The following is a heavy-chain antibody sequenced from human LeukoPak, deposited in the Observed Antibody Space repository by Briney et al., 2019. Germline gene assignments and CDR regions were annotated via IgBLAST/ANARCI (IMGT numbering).Heavy chain of an antibody. Sequence: GGSLRLSCAASGFTFSSYAMHWVRQAPGKGLEYVSAISSNGGSTYYANSVKGRFTISRDNAKNTLYLQMNSLRAEGTAVYYCARGDWLFDPFDYWGQGTLVTVSS. CDR2: ISSNGGST. CDR3: ARGDWLFDPFDY. D-gene: IGHD3-9*01. V-gene: IGHV3-64*01. CDR1: GFTFSSYA. J-gene: IGHJ4*02.